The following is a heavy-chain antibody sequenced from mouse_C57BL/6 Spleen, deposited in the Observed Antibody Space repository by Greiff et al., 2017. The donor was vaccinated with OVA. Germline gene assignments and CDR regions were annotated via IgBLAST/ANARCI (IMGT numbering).Heavy chain of an antibody. CDR1: GFTFSNYW. CDR2: IRLKSDNYAT. D-gene: IGHD3-1*01. Sequence: EVKVEESGGGLVQPGGSMKLSCVASGFTFSNYWMNWVRQSPEKGLEWVAQIRLKSDNYATHYAESVKGRFTISRDDSKSSVYLQMNNLRAEDTGMYYCTKHAAGRGAFDYWGQGTTLTVSS. J-gene: IGHJ2*01. V-gene: IGHV6-3*01. CDR3: TKHAAGRGAFDY.